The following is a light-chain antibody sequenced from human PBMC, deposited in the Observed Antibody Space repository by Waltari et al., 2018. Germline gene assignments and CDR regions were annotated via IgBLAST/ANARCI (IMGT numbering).Light chain of an antibody. CDR2: DAS. CDR3: CSYAGNYVWV. CDR1: SRDIGRYDI. J-gene: IGLJ3*02. V-gene: IGLV2-23*01. Sequence: QSALTQPAAVSGSPGQSVTLSCTGVSRDIGRYDIVAWYQQHPGNAPKLVISDASKRPSGVSDRFSGSKSGDTASLTISGLQFEDEADYYCCSYAGNYVWVFGGGTRLTVL.